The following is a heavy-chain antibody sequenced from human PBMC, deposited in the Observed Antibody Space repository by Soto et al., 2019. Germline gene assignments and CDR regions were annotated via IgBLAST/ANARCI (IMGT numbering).Heavy chain of an antibody. CDR1: GFTFSSYA. J-gene: IGHJ6*02. CDR3: ARDLPRPNYDFWSGYYNHYYYGMDV. D-gene: IGHD3-3*01. Sequence: GGSLRLSCAASGFTFSSYAMSWVRQAPGKGLEWVSAISGSGGSTYYADSVKGRFTISRDNSKNTLYLQMNSLRAEDTAVYYCARDLPRPNYDFWSGYYNHYYYGMDVWGQGTTVTVSS. V-gene: IGHV3-23*01. CDR2: ISGSGGST.